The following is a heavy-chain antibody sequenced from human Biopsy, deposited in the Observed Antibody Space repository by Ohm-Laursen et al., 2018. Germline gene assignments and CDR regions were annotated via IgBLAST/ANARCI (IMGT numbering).Heavy chain of an antibody. CDR1: GGSFSDYG. D-gene: IGHD4-17*01. Sequence: SSVKVSCKGSGGSFSDYGLSWVRQAPGRGLEWMGRGIPISNTANYAQNFQDRLTITADRSTNTAYMELNSLRSEDTAVYFCATLTEDYGASPDSWGQGTLVVVSS. V-gene: IGHV1-69*06. CDR2: GIPISNTA. J-gene: IGHJ4*02. CDR3: ATLTEDYGASPDS.